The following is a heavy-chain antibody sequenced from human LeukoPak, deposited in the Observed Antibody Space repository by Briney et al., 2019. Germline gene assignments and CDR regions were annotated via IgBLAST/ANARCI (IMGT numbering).Heavy chain of an antibody. V-gene: IGHV4-59*08. J-gene: IGHJ3*02. CDR1: GASISSYY. CDR2: ISYSGST. Sequence: SETLSLTCTVSGASISSYYWSWIRQPPGKGLEWIGDISYSGSTNYNPSLKSRVTISVDTSKNQFSLKLSSVTAADAAVYYCGVAATRGPYSFDIWGQGTMVTVSS. CDR3: GVAATRGPYSFDI. D-gene: IGHD2-15*01.